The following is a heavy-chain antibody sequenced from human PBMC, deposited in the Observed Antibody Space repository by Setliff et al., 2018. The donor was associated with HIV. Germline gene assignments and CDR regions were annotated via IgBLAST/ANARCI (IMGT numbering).Heavy chain of an antibody. D-gene: IGHD3-22*01. J-gene: IGHJ5*02. CDR3: SRAMYYYDSRGYYYPWFDP. CDR2: IRSEDYGGTI. CDR1: GFALGDYG. V-gene: IGHV3-49*03. Sequence: GGSLRLSCTASGFALGDYGLSWFRQAPGKALEWIGFIRSEDYGGTIDYAASVKNRFIISRDDSRSIAYLQMNSLKTEDTATYYCSRAMYYYDSRGYYYPWFDPLGQGTLVTVSS.